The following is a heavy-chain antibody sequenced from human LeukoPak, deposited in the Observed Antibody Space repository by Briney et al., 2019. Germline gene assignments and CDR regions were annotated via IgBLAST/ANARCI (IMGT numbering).Heavy chain of an antibody. J-gene: IGHJ5*02. Sequence: SETLSLTCTVSGGSISSGDYYWSWIRQPPGKGLEWIGSIYHSGSTYYNPSLKSRVTISVDTSKNQFSLKLSSVTAADTAVYYCARHSAAPGITIFGVVNCFDPWGRGTLVTVSS. CDR1: GGSISSGDYY. D-gene: IGHD3-3*01. CDR2: IYHSGST. CDR3: ARHSAAPGITIFGVVNCFDP. V-gene: IGHV4-39*01.